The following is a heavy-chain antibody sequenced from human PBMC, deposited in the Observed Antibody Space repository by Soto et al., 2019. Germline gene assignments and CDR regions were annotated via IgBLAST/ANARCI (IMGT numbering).Heavy chain of an antibody. J-gene: IGHJ6*02. Sequence: SETLSLTCTVSGGSISSGGYYWSWIRQHPGKGLEWIGYIYYSGSTYYNPSLKSRVTISVDTSKNQFSLKLSSVTAADTAVYYCASSRMTTVTIKPYYYGMDVWGQGTTVTVSS. CDR3: ASSRMTTVTIKPYYYGMDV. CDR2: IYYSGST. V-gene: IGHV4-31*03. D-gene: IGHD4-4*01. CDR1: GGSISSGGYY.